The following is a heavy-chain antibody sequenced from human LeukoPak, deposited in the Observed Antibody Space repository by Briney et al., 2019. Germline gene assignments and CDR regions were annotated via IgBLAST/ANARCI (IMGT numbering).Heavy chain of an antibody. CDR2: IYYSGST. Sequence: SETLSLTCTVSGGSVSSYYWSWIRQPPGKGLEWIGYIYYSGSTNYNPSLKSRVTISVDTSKNQFSLKLSSVTAADTAVYYCARGGVYSSSSSPDYWGQGTLVTVSS. J-gene: IGHJ4*02. V-gene: IGHV4-59*02. CDR1: GGSVSSYY. D-gene: IGHD6-6*01. CDR3: ARGGVYSSSSSPDY.